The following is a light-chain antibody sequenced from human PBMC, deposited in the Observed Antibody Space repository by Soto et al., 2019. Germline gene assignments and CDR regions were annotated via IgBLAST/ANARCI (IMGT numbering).Light chain of an antibody. V-gene: IGLV2-14*01. CDR2: DVS. CDR3: SSYTSYNTLVL. J-gene: IGLJ2*01. Sequence: QSALTQPASVSGSPGQSITISCTGTSSDVGAYNYDSWYQQHPGKAPKLMIYDVSNRPSGVSNRFSGSKSGNTASLTISGLQPEDEADYYCSSYTSYNTLVLFGGGTKLTVL. CDR1: SSDVGAYNY.